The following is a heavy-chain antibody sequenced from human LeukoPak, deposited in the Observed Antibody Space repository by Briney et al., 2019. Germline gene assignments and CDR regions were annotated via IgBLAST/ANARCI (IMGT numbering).Heavy chain of an antibody. V-gene: IGHV3-21*01. D-gene: IGHD1-26*01. CDR1: GFTFSSYN. CDR3: ARYSGTYRDS. Sequence: GSLRLSCSASGFTFSSYNMNWVRQAPGKGLEWVSSITSGSSYIFYADSVKGRFTISRDNAKNSLYLQMSSLRADDTAVYYCARYSGTYRDSWGQGTLVTVSS. J-gene: IGHJ4*02. CDR2: ITSGSSYI.